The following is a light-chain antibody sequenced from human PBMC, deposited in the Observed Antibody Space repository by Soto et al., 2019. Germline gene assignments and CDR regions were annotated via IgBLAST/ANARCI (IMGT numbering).Light chain of an antibody. Sequence: DIQMTQSPSSLSASVGDRDTITCRASQGISNFLAWYQQKPGKVPKLLISAASTLQSGVPSRFSGSGSGTDFTLTITSLQPEDVATYYCQKYSSVITFGQGTRLEI. CDR1: QGISNF. CDR3: QKYSSVIT. J-gene: IGKJ5*01. CDR2: AAS. V-gene: IGKV1-27*01.